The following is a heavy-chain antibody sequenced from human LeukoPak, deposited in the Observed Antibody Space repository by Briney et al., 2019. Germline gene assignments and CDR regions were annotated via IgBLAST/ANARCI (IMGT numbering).Heavy chain of an antibody. CDR3: ARVVTFGGVIVIRGMLSSRPSWFDP. CDR2: SGST. D-gene: IGHD3-16*02. CDR1: GYSISSGYY. J-gene: IGHJ5*02. V-gene: IGHV4-38-2*02. Sequence: SETLSLTCTVSGYSISSGYYWGWIRQPPGKGLEWIGSGSTYYNPSLKSRVTISVDTSKNQFSLKLSSVTAADTAVYYCARVVTFGGVIVIRGMLSSRPSWFDPWGQGTLVTVSS.